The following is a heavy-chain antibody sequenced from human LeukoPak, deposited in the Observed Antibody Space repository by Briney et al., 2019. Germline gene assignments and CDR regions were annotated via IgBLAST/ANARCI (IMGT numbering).Heavy chain of an antibody. CDR3: ARMSRDGYNKLDY. Sequence: GGSLRLSCAASGFTFSSYGMHWVRQAPGKGLEWVSYISSSGSTIYYADSVKGRFTISRDNAKNSLYLQMNSLRAEDTAVYYCARMSRDGYNKLDYWGQGTLVTVSS. V-gene: IGHV3-48*04. D-gene: IGHD5-24*01. CDR1: GFTFSSYG. CDR2: ISSSGSTI. J-gene: IGHJ4*02.